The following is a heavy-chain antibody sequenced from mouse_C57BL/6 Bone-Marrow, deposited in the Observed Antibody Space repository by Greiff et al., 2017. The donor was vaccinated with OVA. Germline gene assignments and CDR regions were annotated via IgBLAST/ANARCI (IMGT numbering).Heavy chain of an antibody. V-gene: IGHV1-54*01. CDR2: INPGSGGT. CDR3: AVRGYYFDY. D-gene: IGHD3-2*02. J-gene: IGHJ2*01. Sequence: VQLQQSGAELVRPGTSVKVSCKASGYAFTNYLIEWVKQRPGQGLEWIGVINPGSGGTNYNEKFKGKATLTADKSSSTAYMQLSSLTSEDSAVYFCAVRGYYFDYWGQGTTLTVSS. CDR1: GYAFTNYL.